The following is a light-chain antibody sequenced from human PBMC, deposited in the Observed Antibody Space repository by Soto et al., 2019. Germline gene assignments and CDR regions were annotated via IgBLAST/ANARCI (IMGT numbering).Light chain of an antibody. J-gene: IGLJ1*01. V-gene: IGLV2-14*03. CDR2: DVS. CDR3: NSYTSSSTYV. CDR1: SSDIGAYNY. Sequence: QYVLTQPASVSGSPGQSITISCTGTSSDIGAYNYVSWYQHHPGKAPKFIIYDVSNRPSGVSDRFSGSKSGNTASLTISRLQAEDEADYYCNSYTSSSTYVFGTGTKLTVL.